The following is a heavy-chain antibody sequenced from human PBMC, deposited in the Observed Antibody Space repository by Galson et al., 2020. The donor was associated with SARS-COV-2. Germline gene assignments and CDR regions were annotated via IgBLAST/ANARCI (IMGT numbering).Heavy chain of an antibody. J-gene: IGHJ1*01. CDR2: ISYDGSYK. D-gene: IGHD6-6*01. V-gene: IGHV3-30*16. CDR3: ASSPSLAGSGTRFSFQH. Sequence: GESLKISCAASGFPFSTYAKHWVRQAPGKGPEWVAAISYDGSYKHDVDSLKGRFTIPRDNSKNTLYLQMNSLRPEDTAVYYWASSPSLAGSGTRFSFQHWGQGTLSTVSS. CDR1: GFPFSTYA.